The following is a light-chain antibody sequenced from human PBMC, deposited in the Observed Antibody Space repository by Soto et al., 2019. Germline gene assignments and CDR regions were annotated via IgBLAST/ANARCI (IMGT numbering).Light chain of an antibody. CDR2: SGS. CDR1: QSLLHSNGYNY. Sequence: DIVMTQSPLSLPVTPGEPASISCRSSQSLLHSNGYNYLDWYLQKPGQSPQLLIYSGSNRASGVPDRFSGSGSCTDFTLKISRVAAEDVGVYYCMQSLQSWTFGQGTKVEIK. J-gene: IGKJ1*01. V-gene: IGKV2-28*01. CDR3: MQSLQSWT.